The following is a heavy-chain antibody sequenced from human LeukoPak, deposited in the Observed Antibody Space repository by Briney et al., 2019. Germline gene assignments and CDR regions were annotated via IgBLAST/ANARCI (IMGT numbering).Heavy chain of an antibody. V-gene: IGHV3-64*01. D-gene: IGHD1-26*01. Sequence: GGSLRLSCAASGFTFSNYAMHWVRQAPGKGLEYVSTITTNGGRTYYANSVKGRFTISRDNSKNTLYLQMGSLRAEDMAVYYCGRDLSGSNALDYWGQGTLVTVSS. J-gene: IGHJ4*02. CDR1: GFTFSNYA. CDR2: ITTNGGRT. CDR3: GRDLSGSNALDY.